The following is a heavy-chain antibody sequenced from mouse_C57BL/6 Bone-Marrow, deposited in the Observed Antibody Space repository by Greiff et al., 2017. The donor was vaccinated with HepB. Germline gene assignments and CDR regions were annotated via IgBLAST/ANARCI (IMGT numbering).Heavy chain of an antibody. CDR2: ISSGSSTI. CDR1: GFTFSDYG. Sequence: EVKVVESGGGLVKPGGSLKLSCAASGFTFSDYGMHWVRQAPEKGLEWVAYISSGSSTIYYADTVKGRFTISRDNAKNTLFLQMTSLRSEDTAMYYCARPYYYGSSSYFDYWGQGTTLTVSS. V-gene: IGHV5-17*01. CDR3: ARPYYYGSSSYFDY. D-gene: IGHD1-1*01. J-gene: IGHJ2*01.